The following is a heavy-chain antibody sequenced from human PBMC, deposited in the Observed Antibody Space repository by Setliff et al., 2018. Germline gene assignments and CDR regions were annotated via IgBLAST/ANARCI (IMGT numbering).Heavy chain of an antibody. CDR3: ARSSYYASGNSHNYYMDV. Sequence: PSETLSLTCNVSGGSISTYHWSWIRQPPGKRLEWIGYIYNSGSTNYNPSLKGRVTMTSDTSRNQLSLKLTSVSAADTAIYYCARSSYYASGNSHNYYMDVWGKGTAVTVSS. V-gene: IGHV4-59*08. J-gene: IGHJ6*03. CDR1: GGSISTYH. CDR2: IYNSGST. D-gene: IGHD3-10*01.